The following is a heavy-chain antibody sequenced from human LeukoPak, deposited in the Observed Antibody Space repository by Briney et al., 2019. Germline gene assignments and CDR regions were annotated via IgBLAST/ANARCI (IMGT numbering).Heavy chain of an antibody. D-gene: IGHD3-22*01. Sequence: GGSLRLSCAASGFTCSSYCMSWVRQAPGKGLEWVANIKQDGSEKYNVDSVKGRFTISRDNAKNSLYLQMNSLRAEDTAVYYCARSAMIEVVRRRWGAFDIWGQGTMVTVSS. CDR1: GFTCSSYC. J-gene: IGHJ3*02. CDR3: ARSAMIEVVRRRWGAFDI. CDR2: IKQDGSEK. V-gene: IGHV3-7*01.